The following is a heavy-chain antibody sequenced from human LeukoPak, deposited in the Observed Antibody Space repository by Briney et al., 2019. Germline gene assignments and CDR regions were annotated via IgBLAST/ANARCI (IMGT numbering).Heavy chain of an antibody. CDR2: IYYSGST. J-gene: IGHJ5*02. V-gene: IGHV4-59*01. CDR1: GGSISSYY. Sequence: SETLSLTCTVSGGSISSYYWSWIRQPPGKGLEWIGCIYYSGSTNYNPSLKSRVTISVDTSKNQFSLKLSSVTAADTAVYYCARTSMVRGVSNWFDPWGQGTLVTVSS. D-gene: IGHD3-10*01. CDR3: ARTSMVRGVSNWFDP.